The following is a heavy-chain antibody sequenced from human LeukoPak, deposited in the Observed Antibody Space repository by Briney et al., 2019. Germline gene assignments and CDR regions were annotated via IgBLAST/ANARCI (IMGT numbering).Heavy chain of an antibody. CDR1: GGTFSSYA. D-gene: IGHD3-3*01. J-gene: IGHJ5*02. Sequence: ASVKVSCKASGGTFSSYAISWVRQAPGQGLEWMGRIIPIFGIANYAQKFQGRVTITADKPTSTAYMELSSLRSEDTAVYYCARDLPTGKLRFLEWLARFDPWGQGTLVTVSS. CDR3: ARDLPTGKLRFLEWLARFDP. V-gene: IGHV1-69*04. CDR2: IIPIFGIA.